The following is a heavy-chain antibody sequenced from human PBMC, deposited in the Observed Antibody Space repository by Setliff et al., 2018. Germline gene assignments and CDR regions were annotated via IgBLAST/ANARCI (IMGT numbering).Heavy chain of an antibody. Sequence: GASVKVSCKASGYTFTSYGISWVRQAPGQGLEWMGRINPNSGRTDYAQKVQGRVSMTTDTSTSTAYMELRSLRSDDTAVYYCARHGDASFYYDILTGHSPPYYFDYWGQGTLVTVSS. D-gene: IGHD3-9*01. CDR3: ARHGDASFYYDILTGHSPPYYFDY. CDR1: GYTFTSYG. V-gene: IGHV1-18*01. CDR2: INPNSGRT. J-gene: IGHJ4*02.